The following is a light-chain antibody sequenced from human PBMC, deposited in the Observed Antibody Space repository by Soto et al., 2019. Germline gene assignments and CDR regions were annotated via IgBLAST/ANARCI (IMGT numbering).Light chain of an antibody. J-gene: IGKJ2*01. CDR2: DAS. CDR1: QSVSSY. Sequence: EIVLTQSPDTLSLSPGERATLSCRASQSVSSYLAWYQQKPGQAPRLLIYDASNRATGIPARFSGSGSGTDFTLTISSLEPEDLAVYYCQQYGNSPPYTFGQGTKLEIK. CDR3: QQYGNSPPYT. V-gene: IGKV3-11*01.